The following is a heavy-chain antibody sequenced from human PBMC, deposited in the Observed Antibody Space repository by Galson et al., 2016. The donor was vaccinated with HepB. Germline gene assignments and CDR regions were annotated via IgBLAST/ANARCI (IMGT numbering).Heavy chain of an antibody. Sequence: SETLSLTCTVSPGSVTTNSYFWGWVRQPPGKGLEWIGSIYHTGTTYYSPSFESRVTISVDASKNQFSLNLNSVTAAGTAVYFCARPGGMNMLRPPDYWAQGTLVTVSS. J-gene: IGHJ4*02. D-gene: IGHD2/OR15-2a*01. V-gene: IGHV4-39*01. CDR3: ARPGGMNMLRPPDY. CDR2: IYHTGTT. CDR1: PGSVTTNSYF.